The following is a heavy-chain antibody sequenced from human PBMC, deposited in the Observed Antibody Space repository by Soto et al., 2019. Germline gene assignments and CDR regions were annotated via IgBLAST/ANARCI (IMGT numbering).Heavy chain of an antibody. CDR2: IYYSGST. Sequence: SETLSLTCTVSGGSISSYYWSWIRQPPGKGLEWIGYIYYSGSTNYNPSLKSRVTISVDTSKNQFSLKLSSVTAADTAIYYCARVPLDSSGYYIDDWGQGTLVTVSS. CDR3: ARVPLDSSGYYIDD. V-gene: IGHV4-59*01. D-gene: IGHD3-22*01. J-gene: IGHJ4*02. CDR1: GGSISSYY.